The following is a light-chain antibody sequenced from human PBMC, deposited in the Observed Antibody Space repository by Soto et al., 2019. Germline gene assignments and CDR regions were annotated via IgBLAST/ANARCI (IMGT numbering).Light chain of an antibody. Sequence: DIQMTQSPSTLSSSVGDRVTITFRASQSSSNWLAWYQQKPGKAPKLLVYKASTLESGVPARFSGSGSGTEFTLTISSVQPDDFATYYCQQYNDYSWTFAQGTKVEIK. J-gene: IGKJ1*01. CDR3: QQYNDYSWT. CDR1: QSSSNW. V-gene: IGKV1-5*03. CDR2: KAS.